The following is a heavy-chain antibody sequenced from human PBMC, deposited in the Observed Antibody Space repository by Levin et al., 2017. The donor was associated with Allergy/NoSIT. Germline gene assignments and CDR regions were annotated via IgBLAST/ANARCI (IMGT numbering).Heavy chain of an antibody. J-gene: IGHJ4*02. CDR3: ATSRSFDY. Sequence: TGGSLRLSCAAAGLTFSSYWMSWVRQAPGKGLEWVANIKQDGSEKYYVDSVKGRFTISRDNAKNSLYLQMNSLRADDTAVYYCATSRSFDYWGQGTLVTVSS. CDR2: IKQDGSEK. CDR1: GLTFSSYW. V-gene: IGHV3-7*02.